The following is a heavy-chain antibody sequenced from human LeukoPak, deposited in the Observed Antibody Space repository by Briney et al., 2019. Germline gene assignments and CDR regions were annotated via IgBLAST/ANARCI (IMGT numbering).Heavy chain of an antibody. Sequence: GGSLRLSCAASGFTFSSYSMNWARQAPRKGLEWVSSISSSSSYIYYADSVKGRFTISRDNAKNSLYLQMNSLRAEDTAVYYCARTTALGYCSSTSCYSGDGYWGQGTLVTVSS. CDR2: ISSSSSYI. V-gene: IGHV3-21*01. D-gene: IGHD2-2*01. J-gene: IGHJ4*02. CDR1: GFTFSSYS. CDR3: ARTTALGYCSSTSCYSGDGY.